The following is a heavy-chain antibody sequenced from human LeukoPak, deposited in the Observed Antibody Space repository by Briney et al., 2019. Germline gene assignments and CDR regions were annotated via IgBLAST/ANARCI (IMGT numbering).Heavy chain of an antibody. CDR1: GFTFSSYG. V-gene: IGHV3-33*01. Sequence: PGRSLRLSCAASGFTFSSYGMHWVRQAPGKGLEWVAVIWYDGSNKYYADSVKGRFTISRDNSKNTLYLQMNSLRAEDTAVYYCARDFGDYYDSSGLDYWGQGTLVTVSS. CDR2: IWYDGSNK. CDR3: ARDFGDYYDSSGLDY. D-gene: IGHD3-22*01. J-gene: IGHJ4*02.